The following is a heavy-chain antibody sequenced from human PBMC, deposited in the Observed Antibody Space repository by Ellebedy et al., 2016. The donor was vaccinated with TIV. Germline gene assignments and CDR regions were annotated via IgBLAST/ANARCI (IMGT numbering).Heavy chain of an antibody. CDR1: GFTFSTYV. CDR2: ITGSADTT. CDR3: AKVIVTGDRCRGFLES. V-gene: IGHV3-23*01. D-gene: IGHD7-27*01. Sequence: GGSLRLSCAASGFTFSTYVMAWVRQAPGKGLEWVSGITGSADTTEYADSVKGRFTISRDNSKNALYLQMSSLRAEDTAVYYCAKVIVTGDRCRGFLESWGQGTLVTVSS. J-gene: IGHJ4*02.